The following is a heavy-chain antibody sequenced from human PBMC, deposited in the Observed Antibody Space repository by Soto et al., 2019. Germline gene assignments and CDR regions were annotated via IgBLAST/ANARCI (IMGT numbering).Heavy chain of an antibody. CDR1: GGTFSSYT. V-gene: IGHV1-69*08. J-gene: IGHJ4*02. CDR2: IIPILGIA. D-gene: IGHD3-10*01. CDR3: ARDRGDGYNGH. Sequence: QVQLVQSGAEVKKPGSSVKVSCKASGGTFSSYTISWVRQAPGQGLEWMGRIIPILGIANYAQKFQGRVTITADKSPSTAYMGLGSLRSEDTAVYYCARDRGDGYNGHWGQGTLVTVSS.